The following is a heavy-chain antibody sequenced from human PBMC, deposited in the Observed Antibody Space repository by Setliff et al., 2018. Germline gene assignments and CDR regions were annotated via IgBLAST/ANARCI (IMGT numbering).Heavy chain of an antibody. D-gene: IGHD2-8*01. V-gene: IGHV1-69*05. CDR1: GDTFSTYA. Sequence: GASVKVSCKASGDTFSTYALSWVRQAPGQGLEWMGGIIPLLETAKYAQKFKGRVTMTTDTSTTTAYLELSSLGSDDTAVYYCSRLVRFCTTSTCQGASASEHWGQGTLVTVSS. J-gene: IGHJ4*02. CDR3: SRLVRFCTTSTCQGASASEH. CDR2: IIPLLETA.